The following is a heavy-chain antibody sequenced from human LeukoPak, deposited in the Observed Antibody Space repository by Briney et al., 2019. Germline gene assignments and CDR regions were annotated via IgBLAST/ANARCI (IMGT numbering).Heavy chain of an antibody. V-gene: IGHV4-34*01. CDR1: GGFFSRYY. CDR2: INHSGST. D-gene: IGHD2-15*01. CDR3: ARLPYCSGSSCNFDY. Sequence: TAETEGLPCAVYGGFFSRYYWSWLRQPPGKGLEWIGEINHSGSTNYNPSLKSRVTISVDTFKHQFSLKLSYVPGADTAVYYCARLPYCSGSSCNFDYWGQG. J-gene: IGHJ4*02.